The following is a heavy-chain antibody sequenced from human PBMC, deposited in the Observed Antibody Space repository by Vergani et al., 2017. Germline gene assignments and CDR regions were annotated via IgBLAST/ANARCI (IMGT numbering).Heavy chain of an antibody. CDR3: ARHDRSGYDYRGYYYGMDV. V-gene: IGHV4-34*01. Sequence: QVQLQQWGAGLLKPSETLSLTCAVYGGSFSGYYWSWIRQPPGKGLEWIGEINHSGSTNYNPSLKSRVTIAVDTSRNQFSLKLSSVTAADTAMYYCARHDRSGYDYRGYYYGMDVWGQGTTVTVSS. CDR1: GGSFSGYY. CDR2: INHSGST. D-gene: IGHD5-12*01. J-gene: IGHJ6*02.